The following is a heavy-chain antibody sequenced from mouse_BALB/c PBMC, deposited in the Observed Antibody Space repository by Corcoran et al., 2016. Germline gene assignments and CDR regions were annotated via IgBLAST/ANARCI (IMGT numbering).Heavy chain of an antibody. J-gene: IGHJ1*01. CDR2: IDPANGNT. Sequence: EVQLQQSGAELVKPGASVKLSCTASGFNIKDTYMHWVKQTPEQGLEWIGRIDPANGNTKYDPKFQGKATITADTSSNTAYLQLSSLTSEDTAVYYCASWDWYFDVWGAGTTITVSS. CDR1: GFNIKDTY. CDR3: ASWDWYFDV. V-gene: IGHV14-3*02. D-gene: IGHD4-1*01.